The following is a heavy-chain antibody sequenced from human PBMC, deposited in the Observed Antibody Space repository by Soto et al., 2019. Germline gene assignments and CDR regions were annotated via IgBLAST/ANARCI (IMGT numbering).Heavy chain of an antibody. J-gene: IGHJ6*02. CDR3: GGEGCSSTSCDTYGMDV. CDR2: INPSGGST. Sequence: ASVKVSCKTSGYTFTSYYMHWVRQAPGQGLEWMGIINPSGGSTSYAQKFQGRVTMTRDTSTSTVYMELSSLRSEDTAVYYCGGEGCSSTSCDTYGMDVWGQGTTVTVS. CDR1: GYTFTSYY. D-gene: IGHD2-2*01. V-gene: IGHV1-46*01.